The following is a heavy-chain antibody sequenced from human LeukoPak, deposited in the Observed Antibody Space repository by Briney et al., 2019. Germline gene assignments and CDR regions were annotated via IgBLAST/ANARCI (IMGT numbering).Heavy chain of an antibody. CDR3: AAKDYYGSSWTFDY. J-gene: IGHJ4*02. V-gene: IGHV4-59*01. Sequence: SETPSLTCTVSGGSISSYYWSWIRQPPGKGLEWIGYIYYSGSTNYNPSLKSRVTISVDTSKNQFSLKLSSVTAADTAVYYCAAKDYYGSSWTFDYWGQGTLVTVSS. CDR2: IYYSGST. CDR1: GGSISSYY. D-gene: IGHD3-10*01.